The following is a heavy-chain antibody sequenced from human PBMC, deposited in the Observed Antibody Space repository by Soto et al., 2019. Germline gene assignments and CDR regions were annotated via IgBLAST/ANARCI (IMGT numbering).Heavy chain of an antibody. CDR2: IISYTGNT. Sequence: ASVKVSCKASGYTFASYGFSWVRQAPGQGLEWLGWIISYTGNTNYAQKFQDRVTMTIDTSTGTAYMELRSLRSDDTAVYYCARGPWFDPWGQGTLVTVS. J-gene: IGHJ5*02. V-gene: IGHV1-18*01. CDR3: ARGPWFDP. CDR1: GYTFASYG.